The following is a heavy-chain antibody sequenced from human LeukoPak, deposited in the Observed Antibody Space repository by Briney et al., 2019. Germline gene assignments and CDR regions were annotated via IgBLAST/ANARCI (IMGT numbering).Heavy chain of an antibody. CDR1: GFTFSSYG. D-gene: IGHD2-2*01. J-gene: IGHJ4*02. V-gene: IGHV3-30*19. CDR2: ISYDGSNK. CDR3: ARPNQGYCSSTSCPFDY. Sequence: QPGGSLRLSCAASGFTFSSYGMHWVRQAPGKGLEWVAVISYDGSNKYYADSVKGRFTISRDNSKNTLYLQMNSLRDEDTAVYYCARPNQGYCSSTSCPFDYWGQGTLVTVSS.